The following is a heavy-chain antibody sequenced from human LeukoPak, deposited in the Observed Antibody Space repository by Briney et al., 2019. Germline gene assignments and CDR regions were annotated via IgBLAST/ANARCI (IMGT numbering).Heavy chain of an antibody. J-gene: IGHJ5*02. CDR1: GFTFSSYG. CDR2: ISYDGSNK. D-gene: IGHD3-10*01. CDR3: ARDSGSGGSGSFPNWFDP. Sequence: GGSLRLSCAASGFTFSSYGMHWVRQAPGKGLEWVAVISYDGSNKYYADSVKGRFTISRDNSKNTLYLQMNSLRAEDTAVYYCARDSGSGGSGSFPNWFDPWGQGTLVTVSS. V-gene: IGHV3-30*03.